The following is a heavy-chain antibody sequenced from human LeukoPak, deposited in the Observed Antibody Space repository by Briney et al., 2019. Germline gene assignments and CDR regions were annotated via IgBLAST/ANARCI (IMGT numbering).Heavy chain of an antibody. CDR3: ASIYRGAAAIDY. D-gene: IGHD6-13*01. CDR1: GGSISSYY. Sequence: SETLSLTCTVSGGSISSYYWSWIRQPPGKGLEWIGYIYYSGSTNYNPSLKSRVTISVDTSKNQFSLKLSSVTAADAAVYYCASIYRGAAAIDYWGQGTLVTVSS. V-gene: IGHV4-59*08. J-gene: IGHJ4*02. CDR2: IYYSGST.